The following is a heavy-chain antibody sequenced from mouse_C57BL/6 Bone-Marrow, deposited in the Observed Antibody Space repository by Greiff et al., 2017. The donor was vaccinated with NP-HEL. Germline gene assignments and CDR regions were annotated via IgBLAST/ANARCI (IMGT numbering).Heavy chain of an antibody. J-gene: IGHJ2*01. CDR3: ARYITTLDY. CDR2: IRNKANGYTT. CDR1: GFTFTDYY. V-gene: IGHV7-3*01. Sequence: EVQLVESGGGLVQPGGSLSLSCPASGFTFTDYYMSWVRQPPGKALEWLGFIRNKANGYTTEYSASVKGRFTISRDNSQSILYLQMNALRAEDSATYYCARYITTLDYWGQGTTLTVSS.